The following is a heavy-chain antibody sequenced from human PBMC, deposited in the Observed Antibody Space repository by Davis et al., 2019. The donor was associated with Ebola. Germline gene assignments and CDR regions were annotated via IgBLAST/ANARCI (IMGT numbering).Heavy chain of an antibody. D-gene: IGHD6-13*01. V-gene: IGHV3-43*02. J-gene: IGHJ4*02. CDR1: GFTFDDYA. CDR2: ISGDGGST. Sequence: PGGSLRLSCAASGFTFDDYAMHWVRQAPGKGLEWVSLISGDGGSTYYADSVKGRFTISRDNSKNSLYLQMNSLRTEDTALYYCAKDRIAAGSYYFDYWGQGTLVTVSS. CDR3: AKDRIAAGSYYFDY.